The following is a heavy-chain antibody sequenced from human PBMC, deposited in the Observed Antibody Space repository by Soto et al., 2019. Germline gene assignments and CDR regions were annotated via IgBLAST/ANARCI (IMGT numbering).Heavy chain of an antibody. CDR1: GLSLSTSGVG. D-gene: IGHD1-26*01. J-gene: IGHJ4*02. V-gene: IGHV2-5*02. CDR2: IYWDDDK. Sequence: QITLKVSGPPLVKPTQTLTLTCTFSGLSLSTSGVGVGWIRQPPGKALEWLALIYWDDDKRYIQPLKSRLTNTNDTYKHQVVLTMTDMDPVDTHGCYCPCSTVGMATMYWGQGTLVTLSS. CDR3: PCSTVGMATMY.